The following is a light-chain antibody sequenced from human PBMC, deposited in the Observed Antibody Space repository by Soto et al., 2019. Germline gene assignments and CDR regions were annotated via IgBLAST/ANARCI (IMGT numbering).Light chain of an antibody. CDR2: EVS. CDR3: SSYSSSSIPYV. V-gene: IGLV2-14*01. Sequence: QSALTQPASVSGSPGQSITISCTGTKYDIGAYNFVSWYQQHPGKAPKLMIYEVSNRPSGVSNRFSGSKSGSTASLTISGLQTEDEADYHCSSYSSSSIPYVFGTGTKVNVL. J-gene: IGLJ1*01. CDR1: KYDIGAYNF.